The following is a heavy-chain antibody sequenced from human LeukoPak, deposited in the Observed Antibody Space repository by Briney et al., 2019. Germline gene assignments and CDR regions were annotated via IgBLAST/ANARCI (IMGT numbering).Heavy chain of an antibody. D-gene: IGHD1-26*01. CDR3: SRESGAFSPFGY. V-gene: IGHV4-4*02. CDR1: GGSISSTNW. Sequence: SETLSLTCGVSGGSISSTNWWSWVRQPPGQGLERIGEISLSGVTNYNPSLKSRVTMSLDRSKNHLSLTLTSVTAADTAVYYCSRESGAFSPFGYWGQGTLVTVSS. J-gene: IGHJ4*02. CDR2: ISLSGVT.